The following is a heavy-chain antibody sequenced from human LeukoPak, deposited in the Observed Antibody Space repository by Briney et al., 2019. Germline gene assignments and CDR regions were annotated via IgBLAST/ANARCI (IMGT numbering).Heavy chain of an antibody. Sequence: NPSETLSLTCSVSGDSISTYHWNWIRQPPGKTLEWIGYFYFGESTNYNPSLKSRVSMSVDTSKNQFSLKLSSVSAADTAVYYCVKCLKTPGVVGYFEYWGQGSLVTVSA. CDR1: GDSISTYH. J-gene: IGHJ4*02. V-gene: IGHV4-59*12. CDR3: VKCLKTPGVVGYFEY. D-gene: IGHD3-3*01. CDR2: FYFGEST.